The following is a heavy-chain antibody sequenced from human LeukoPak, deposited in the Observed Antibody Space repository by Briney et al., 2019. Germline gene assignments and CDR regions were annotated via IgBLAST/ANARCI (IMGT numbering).Heavy chain of an antibody. D-gene: IGHD1-20*01. Sequence: SETLSLTCTVSGGSISSGDYYWSWIRQPPGKGLEWIGYIYYSGSTNYNPSLKSRVTISVDTSKNQFSLKLSSVTAADTAVYYCARGRWNNWNDYWGQGTLVTVSS. CDR1: GGSISSGDYY. CDR3: ARGRWNNWNDY. CDR2: IYYSGST. J-gene: IGHJ4*02. V-gene: IGHV4-61*08.